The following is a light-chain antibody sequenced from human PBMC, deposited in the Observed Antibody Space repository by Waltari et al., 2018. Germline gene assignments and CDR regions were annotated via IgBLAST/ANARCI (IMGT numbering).Light chain of an antibody. Sequence: DIQMTQSPSTLSASVGDTITITCRASQSLSNYLVWYHQKPGKAPKLLIYKASSSGSGVPSRFSGSGSGTEFTLTIRSLQPDDFATYYCQQYKTYSSFGQGTKLEIK. CDR3: QQYKTYSS. J-gene: IGKJ2*03. CDR1: QSLSNY. CDR2: KAS. V-gene: IGKV1-5*03.